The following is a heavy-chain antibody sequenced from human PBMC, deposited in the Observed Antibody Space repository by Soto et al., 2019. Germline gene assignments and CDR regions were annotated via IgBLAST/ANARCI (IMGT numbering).Heavy chain of an antibody. D-gene: IGHD3-10*01. J-gene: IGHJ4*01. CDR1: GFTFSNYP. CDR3: AKDRRITMVRGVLRPFDS. Sequence: EVQLLESGGGLVQPGGSLRLSCAASGFTFSNYPMSWVRQAPGKGLEWVSGISGSGETPYYADSVKGRFTISRDNYKNMLYLQMNSLRAEDTAVYYCAKDRRITMVRGVLRPFDSWGQVNLVTVSS. CDR2: ISGSGETP. V-gene: IGHV3-23*01.